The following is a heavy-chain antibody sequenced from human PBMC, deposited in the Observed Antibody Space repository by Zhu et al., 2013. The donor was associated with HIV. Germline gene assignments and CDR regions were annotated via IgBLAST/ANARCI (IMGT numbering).Heavy chain of an antibody. Sequence: SVKVSCKASGYTFINYGIAWVRQAPGQGLEWMGWISTYNGNTNYAQKFQGRVAMTRDTSISTAYMELKNLRPDDTAVYYCARSRTLDGAEYFQRWGQGTLVTVSS. V-gene: IGHV1-18*01. J-gene: IGHJ1*01. CDR2: ISTYNGNT. CDR1: GYTFINYG. CDR3: ARSRTLDGAEYFQR.